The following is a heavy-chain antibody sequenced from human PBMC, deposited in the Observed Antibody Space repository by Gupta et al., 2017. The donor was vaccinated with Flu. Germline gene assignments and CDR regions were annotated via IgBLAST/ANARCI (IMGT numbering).Heavy chain of an antibody. Sequence: EVQLVESGGGLVQPGGSLRLSCAASGFTFSSYWMSWVRQAPGKGLEWVANIKQDGSEKYYVDSVKGRFTISRDNAKNSLYLQMNSLRAEDTAVYYCASDLSGVARGSAFDIWGQGTMVTVSS. CDR1: GFTFSSYW. J-gene: IGHJ3*02. CDR3: ASDLSGVARGSAFDI. CDR2: IKQDGSEK. V-gene: IGHV3-7*01. D-gene: IGHD2-15*01.